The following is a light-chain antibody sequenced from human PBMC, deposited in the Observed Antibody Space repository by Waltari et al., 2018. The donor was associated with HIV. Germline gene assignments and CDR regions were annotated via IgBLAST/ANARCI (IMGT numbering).Light chain of an antibody. V-gene: IGLV3-25*03. Sequence: SYELTQPPSVSVSPGQTARLTCSGDTLPKQSAYWYHQKPGQAPVLVIYKDTERPSGIPERFSGSSSGTTVTLTISGVQAEDEADYYCQSADSSGTWVFGGGTKLTVL. CDR1: TLPKQS. CDR3: QSADSSGTWV. CDR2: KDT. J-gene: IGLJ3*02.